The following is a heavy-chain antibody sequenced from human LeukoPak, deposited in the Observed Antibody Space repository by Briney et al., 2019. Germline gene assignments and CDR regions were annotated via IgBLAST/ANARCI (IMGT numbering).Heavy chain of an antibody. D-gene: IGHD4-4*01. J-gene: IGHJ5*02. Sequence: GASVTVSCTASGYTFTGYYMHWVRQAPGQGLEWMGWINPNSGGTNYAQKFQGRVTMTRDTSISTAYMELSRLRSDDTAVYYCARDYSNYPVNWFDPWGQGTLVTVSS. CDR2: INPNSGGT. CDR1: GYTFTGYY. CDR3: ARDYSNYPVNWFDP. V-gene: IGHV1-2*02.